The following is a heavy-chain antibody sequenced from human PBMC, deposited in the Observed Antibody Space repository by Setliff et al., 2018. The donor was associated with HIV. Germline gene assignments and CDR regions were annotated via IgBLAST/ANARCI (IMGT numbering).Heavy chain of an antibody. Sequence: SETLSLTCTVSGGSISSHYWSWIRQPPGKGLEWIGEINLSRSTDYNPSLKSRVTISVDTSKSQFSLKLNSVTAADTAVYYCARDQSDWFYWGQGTLVTVSS. V-gene: IGHV4-59*11. CDR3: ARDQSDWFY. D-gene: IGHD3-3*01. CDR2: INLSRST. CDR1: GGSISSHY. J-gene: IGHJ4*02.